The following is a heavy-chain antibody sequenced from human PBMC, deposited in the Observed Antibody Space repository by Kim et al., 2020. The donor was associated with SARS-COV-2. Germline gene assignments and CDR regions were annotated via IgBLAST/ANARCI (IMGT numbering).Heavy chain of an antibody. CDR3: ARQAAMITFGGVIVSFFDY. CDR2: IYYSGST. V-gene: IGHV4-39*01. J-gene: IGHJ4*02. CDR1: GGSISSSSYY. D-gene: IGHD3-16*02. Sequence: SETLSLTCTVSGGSISSSSYYWGWIRQPPGKGLEWNGSIYYSGSTYYNPSLKSRVTISVDTSKNQFSLKLSSVTAADTAVYYCARQAAMITFGGVIVSFFDYWGQGTLVTVSS.